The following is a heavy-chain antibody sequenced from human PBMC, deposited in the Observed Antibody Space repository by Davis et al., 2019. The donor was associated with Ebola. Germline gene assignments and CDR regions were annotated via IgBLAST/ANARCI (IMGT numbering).Heavy chain of an antibody. CDR1: GFTFSSYA. CDR2: ISGGSDKI. V-gene: IGHV3-23*01. CDR3: AKRGDYYDSSGYYRIYYYYGMDV. D-gene: IGHD3-22*01. J-gene: IGHJ6*02. Sequence: PGGSLRLSCAASGFTFSSYAMSWVRQAPGKGLEWVATISGGSDKIYYAESVQGRFAISRDNSRNTLYLQMNSLRAEDTAVYYCAKRGDYYDSSGYYRIYYYYGMDVWGQGTTVTVSS.